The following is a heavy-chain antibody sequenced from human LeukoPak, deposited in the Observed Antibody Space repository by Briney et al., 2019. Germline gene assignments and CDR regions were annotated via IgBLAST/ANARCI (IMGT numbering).Heavy chain of an antibody. J-gene: IGHJ6*02. D-gene: IGHD6-13*01. Sequence: SETLSLTCTVSGGSISSYYWSWIRQPAGKGLEWIGRIYTSGSTNYNPSLKSRVTMSVDTSKNQFSLKLSSVTAADTAVYYCARLGAGTLDLGLRYYYYGMDVWGQGTTVTVSS. CDR1: GGSISSYY. CDR3: ARLGAGTLDLGLRYYYYGMDV. CDR2: IYTSGST. V-gene: IGHV4-4*07.